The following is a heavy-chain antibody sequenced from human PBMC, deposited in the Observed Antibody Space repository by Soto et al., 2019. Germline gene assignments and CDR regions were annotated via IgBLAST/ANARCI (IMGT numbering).Heavy chain of an antibody. CDR3: ANMTRYFDPTGGYFDY. CDR1: GFSLSTSGVG. CDR2: IYWDDDK. J-gene: IGHJ4*02. Sequence: AGPTLVNPTPTLTLTCTFSGFSLSTSGVGVGWIRQPPGKALEWLALIYWDDDKRYSPSLKSRLTFTKDTSKNQVVLTMTNMDPVDTATYYCANMTRYFDPTGGYFDYWGQGTLVTVS. D-gene: IGHD3-9*01. V-gene: IGHV2-5*02.